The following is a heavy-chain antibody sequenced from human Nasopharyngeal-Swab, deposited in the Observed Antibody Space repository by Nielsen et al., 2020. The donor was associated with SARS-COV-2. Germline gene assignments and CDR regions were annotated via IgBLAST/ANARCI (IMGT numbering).Heavy chain of an antibody. Sequence: LSLTCAASGFTFSSYGMHWVRQAPGKGLEWVAVIWYDGSNKYYADSVKGRFTISRDNSKNTLYLQMNSPRAEDTAVYYCARDRVAAAGTNYYYGMDVWGQGTTVTVSS. CDR3: ARDRVAAAGTNYYYGMDV. V-gene: IGHV3-33*01. D-gene: IGHD6-13*01. J-gene: IGHJ6*02. CDR1: GFTFSSYG. CDR2: IWYDGSNK.